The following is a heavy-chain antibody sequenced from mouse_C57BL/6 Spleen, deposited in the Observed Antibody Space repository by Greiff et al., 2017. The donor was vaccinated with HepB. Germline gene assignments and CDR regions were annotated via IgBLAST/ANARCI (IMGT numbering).Heavy chain of an antibody. J-gene: IGHJ4*01. CDR2: IYPGDGDT. CDR3: ARSSYYGSYYAMDY. Sequence: QVQLQQSGPELVKPGASVKISCKASGYAFSSSWMNWVKQRPGKGLEWIGRIYPGDGDTNYNGKFKGKATLTADKSSSTAYMQLSSLTSEDSAVYFCARSSYYGSYYAMDYWGQGTSVTVSS. V-gene: IGHV1-82*01. CDR1: GYAFSSSW. D-gene: IGHD1-1*01.